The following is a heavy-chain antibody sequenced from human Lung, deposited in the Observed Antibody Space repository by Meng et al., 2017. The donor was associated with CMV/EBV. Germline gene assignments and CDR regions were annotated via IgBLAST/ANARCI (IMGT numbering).Heavy chain of an antibody. J-gene: IGHJ4*02. Sequence: QVASGHAGAELKKHGASVKVSCKASGSTFTSYAMNWVRQAPGQGLEWMGWINTNTGNPTYAQGFTGRFVFSLDTSVSTAYLQISSLKAEDTAVYYCARDSPLDGYSLLDYWGQGTLVTVSS. CDR1: GSTFTSYA. CDR3: ARDSPLDGYSLLDY. D-gene: IGHD5-24*01. CDR2: INTNTGNP. V-gene: IGHV7-4-1*02.